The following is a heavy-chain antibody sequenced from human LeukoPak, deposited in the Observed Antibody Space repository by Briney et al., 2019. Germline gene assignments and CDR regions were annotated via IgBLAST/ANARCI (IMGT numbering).Heavy chain of an antibody. CDR3: ARGRWLQARGPSFDY. D-gene: IGHD5-24*01. CDR1: GFAFSSYA. V-gene: IGHV3-30-3*01. J-gene: IGHJ4*02. Sequence: GGSLRLSCAASGFAFSSYAMHWVRQAPGKGLEWVAVISYDGSNKYYADSVKGRFTISRDNSKNTLYLQMNSLRAEDTAVYYCARGRWLQARGPSFDYWGQGTLVTVSS. CDR2: ISYDGSNK.